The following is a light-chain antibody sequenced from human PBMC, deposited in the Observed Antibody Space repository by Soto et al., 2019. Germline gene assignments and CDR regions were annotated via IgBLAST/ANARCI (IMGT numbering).Light chain of an antibody. CDR2: GAS. Sequence: EIVLTQSPGTLSLSPGERATLSCRASQSVSSSYLAWYQQKPGQAPRLLIYGASSRATGIPDRLSGSGSGTDFTLTITSPEPEGFPVYDCQQYGSSPSFTVGLGTKVDIK. V-gene: IGKV3-20*01. J-gene: IGKJ3*01. CDR1: QSVSSSY. CDR3: QQYGSSPSFT.